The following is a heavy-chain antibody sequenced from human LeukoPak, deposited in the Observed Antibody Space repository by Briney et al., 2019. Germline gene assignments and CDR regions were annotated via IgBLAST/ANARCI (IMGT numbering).Heavy chain of an antibody. V-gene: IGHV4-39*01. CDR1: GASVTDESSY. Sequence: SETLSLTCSVSGASVTDESSYWGWIRQTPGKGLEWIAGITFSGTAHYNPSLRGRVTISLDTSSNQFFLKLTFVTAADTGLYFCARAPSYRRYSLHSWGQGTMFTVSS. CDR2: ITFSGTA. CDR3: ARAPSYRRYSLHS. J-gene: IGHJ4*02. D-gene: IGHD3-16*02.